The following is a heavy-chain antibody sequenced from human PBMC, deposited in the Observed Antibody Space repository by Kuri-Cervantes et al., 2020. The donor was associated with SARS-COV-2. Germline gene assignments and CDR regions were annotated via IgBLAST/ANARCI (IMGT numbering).Heavy chain of an antibody. CDR1: GYTFTGYY. CDR2: INPNSGGT. D-gene: IGHD4-11*01. Sequence: ASVKVSCKASGYTFTGYYTHWVRQAPGQGLEWMGWINPNSGGTNYAQKFQGWVTMTRDTSISTAYMELSRLRSDDTAVYYCARASIDYSNYFGWFDPWGQGTLVTVSS. J-gene: IGHJ5*02. CDR3: ARASIDYSNYFGWFDP. V-gene: IGHV1-2*04.